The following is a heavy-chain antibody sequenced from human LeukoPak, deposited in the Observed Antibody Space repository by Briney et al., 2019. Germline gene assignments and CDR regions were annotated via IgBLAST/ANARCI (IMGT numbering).Heavy chain of an antibody. J-gene: IGHJ4*02. CDR3: AKLLGSGQLLDPLDY. Sequence: GGSLRLSCSASGFTFSSYAMHWVRQAPGKGLEYVSAISSNGGSTYYADSVKGRFTISRDNSKNTLYLQMNSLRAEDTALYYCAKLLGSGQLLDPLDYWGQGTLVTVSS. CDR1: GFTFSSYA. CDR2: ISSNGGST. V-gene: IGHV3-64*04. D-gene: IGHD6-13*01.